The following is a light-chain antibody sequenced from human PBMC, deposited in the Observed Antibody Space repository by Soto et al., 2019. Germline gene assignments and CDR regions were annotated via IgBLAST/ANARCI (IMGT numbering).Light chain of an antibody. J-gene: IGLJ1*01. Sequence: QSVLTQPASVSGSPGQSITISCTGTSSDVGSYSLVSWYQQHPGTAPKLVIYEGSKRPSGVSNRFSGSKSGNTASLTISGLQAEDEADYYCCLYAGSSTYVFGTGTKLTVL. V-gene: IGLV2-23*01. CDR3: CLYAGSSTYV. CDR1: SSDVGSYSL. CDR2: EGS.